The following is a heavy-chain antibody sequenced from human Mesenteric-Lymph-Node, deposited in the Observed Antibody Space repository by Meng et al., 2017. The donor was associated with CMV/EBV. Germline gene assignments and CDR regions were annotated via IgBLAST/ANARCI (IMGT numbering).Heavy chain of an antibody. V-gene: IGHV3-7*01. Sequence: GESLKISCAASGFTFSSYWMSWVRQAPGKGLEWVANIKQEGSEKYYVDSVKGRFTISRDNAKNSLYLQMNSLRAEDTAVYYCAREYSSGGDAFDIWGQGTMVTVSS. J-gene: IGHJ3*02. CDR1: GFTFSSYW. CDR2: IKQEGSEK. D-gene: IGHD6-19*01. CDR3: AREYSSGGDAFDI.